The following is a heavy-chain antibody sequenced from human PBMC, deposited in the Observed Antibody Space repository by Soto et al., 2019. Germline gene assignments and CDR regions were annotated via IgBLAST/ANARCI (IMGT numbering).Heavy chain of an antibody. D-gene: IGHD3-10*01. J-gene: IGHJ6*02. V-gene: IGHV3-30*03. CDR1: GFTFSSYG. Sequence: QVQLVESGGGVVQPGRSLRLSCAASGFTFSSYGMHWVRQAPGKGLEWVAVISYDGSNKYYADSVKGRFTISRDNSKNTLYLQMNSLRAEDTAVYYCATLDNYYLDVWGQGTTVNVSS. CDR2: ISYDGSNK. CDR3: ATLDNYYLDV.